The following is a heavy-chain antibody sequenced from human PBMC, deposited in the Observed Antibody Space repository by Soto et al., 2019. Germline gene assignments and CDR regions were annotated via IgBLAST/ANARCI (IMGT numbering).Heavy chain of an antibody. Sequence: SETLSLTCTVSGGSISSSSYYWGWIRQPPGKGLEWIGSIYYSGSTYYNPSLKSRVTISVDTSKNQFSLMLSSVTAADTAVYYCASLRGPFELVGGYYFDYWGQGTLVTVSS. CDR2: IYYSGST. CDR3: ASLRGPFELVGGYYFDY. J-gene: IGHJ4*02. D-gene: IGHD3-16*01. CDR1: GGSISSSSYY. V-gene: IGHV4-39*01.